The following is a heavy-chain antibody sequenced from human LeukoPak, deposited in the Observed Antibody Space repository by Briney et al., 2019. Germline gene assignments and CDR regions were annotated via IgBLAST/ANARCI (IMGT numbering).Heavy chain of an antibody. D-gene: IGHD3-22*01. CDR3: AGYDSTGYYIDAFDI. Sequence: SETLSLTCTVSGGSISRGDYYWSWIRQPPGKGLECIGYIHYSGSTYYNPSLKSRVTISVDTSKNQFSLKLSSVTAADAAVYNCAGYDSTGYYIDAFDIWGQGTVVTVSS. V-gene: IGHV4-30-4*01. J-gene: IGHJ3*02. CDR1: GGSISRGDYY. CDR2: IHYSGST.